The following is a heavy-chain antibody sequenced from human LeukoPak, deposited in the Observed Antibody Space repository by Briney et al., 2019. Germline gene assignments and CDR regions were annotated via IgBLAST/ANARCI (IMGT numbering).Heavy chain of an antibody. CDR2: IKSDGSST. D-gene: IGHD6-13*01. CDR3: ARGGDTSNWYPGYFDY. J-gene: IGHJ4*02. CDR1: GFTFSNYW. Sequence: GGSLRLSCAASGFTFSNYWMHWVRQAPGKGPVWVSRIKSDGSSTRFADSVQGRFTISRDNGKNTVSLQMNSLRAEDTAVYYCARGGDTSNWYPGYFDYWGQGALVTVSS. V-gene: IGHV3-74*01.